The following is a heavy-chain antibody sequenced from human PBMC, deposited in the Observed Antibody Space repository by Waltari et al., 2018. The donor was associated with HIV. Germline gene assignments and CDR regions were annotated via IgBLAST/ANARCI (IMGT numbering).Heavy chain of an antibody. J-gene: IGHJ4*02. CDR2: INLKGSEK. V-gene: IGHV3-7*01. Sequence: EVQLVESGGDLVQPGGSLRLSCAVSGFTFTTYWISWVRQAPGKGLELVANINLKGSEKYYVDAVKGRFTISRDNAKNSLFLQMNSLRAEDTGIYYCARGWADYWGQGTLVTVSS. CDR1: GFTFTTYW. CDR3: ARGWADY.